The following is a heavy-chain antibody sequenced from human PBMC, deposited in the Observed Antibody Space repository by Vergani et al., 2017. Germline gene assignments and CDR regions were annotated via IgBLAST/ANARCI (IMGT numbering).Heavy chain of an antibody. CDR2: IVVGSGNT. CDR1: GFTFTSSA. V-gene: IGHV1-58*01. CDR3: AALPSIAAAGTCRDY. Sequence: QMQLVQSGPEVKKPGTSVKVSCKASGFTFTSSAVQWVRQARGQRLEWIGWIVVGSGNTNYAQKFQERVTITRDMSTSTAYMELSSLRSEDTAVYYCAALPSIAAAGTCRDYWGQGTLVTVSS. J-gene: IGHJ4*02. D-gene: IGHD6-13*01.